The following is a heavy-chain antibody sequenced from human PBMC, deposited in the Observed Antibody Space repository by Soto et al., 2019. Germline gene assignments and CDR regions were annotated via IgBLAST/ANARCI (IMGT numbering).Heavy chain of an antibody. Sequence: QVQLQESGPGLVKPSQTLSLTCTVSGGSISSGGYYWSWIRQHPGKGLQWIGYIYSSWSTYYDPSLKSRVTMSVDTSKKQFALKLSSVTAAGTAVYYCARGGPGYYGSGSWELYYYYGMDGWGQGTTVTVSS. CDR1: GGSISSGGYY. CDR2: IYSSWST. D-gene: IGHD3-10*01. CDR3: ARGGPGYYGSGSWELYYYYGMDG. J-gene: IGHJ6*02. V-gene: IGHV4-31*03.